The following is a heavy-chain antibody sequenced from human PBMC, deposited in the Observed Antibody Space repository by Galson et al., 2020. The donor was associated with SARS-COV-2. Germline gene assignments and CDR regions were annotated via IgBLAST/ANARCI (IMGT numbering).Heavy chain of an antibody. CDR2: MNPNSGNT. Sequence: ASVKVSCKASGYTFTSYDINWVRQATGQGLEWMGWMNPNSGNTGYAQKFQGRVTMTRNTSISTAYMELSSLRSEDTAVYYCARGGLSITIFYYYYYMDVWGQGTTVTVSS. CDR3: ARGGLSITIFYYYYYMDV. J-gene: IGHJ6*03. D-gene: IGHD3-3*01. CDR1: GYTFTSYD. V-gene: IGHV1-8*01.